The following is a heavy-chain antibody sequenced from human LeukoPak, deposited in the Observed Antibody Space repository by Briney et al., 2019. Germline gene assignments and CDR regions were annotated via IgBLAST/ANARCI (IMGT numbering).Heavy chain of an antibody. Sequence: SETLSLTCAVYGGSFSGYYWSWIRQPPGKGLEWIGEINHSGSTNHNPSLKSRVTISVDTSKNQFSLKLSSVTAADTAVYYCATIYGSGSQNWFDPWGQGTLVTVSS. CDR1: GGSFSGYY. V-gene: IGHV4-34*01. D-gene: IGHD3-10*01. CDR2: INHSGST. J-gene: IGHJ5*02. CDR3: ATIYGSGSQNWFDP.